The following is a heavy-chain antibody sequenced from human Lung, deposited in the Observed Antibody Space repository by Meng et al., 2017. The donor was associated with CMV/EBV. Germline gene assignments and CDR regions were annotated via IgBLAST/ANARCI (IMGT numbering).Heavy chain of an antibody. CDR1: GFTFSSFS. J-gene: IGHJ4*02. CDR2: ISGGSNYI. V-gene: IGHV3-21*01. D-gene: IGHD3-10*01. Sequence: GESLKISCAASGFTFSSFSMNWVRQAPGKGLEWVSSISGGSNYIYYADSVKGRFTISRDNAKNSLYLQMNSLRAEDTAVYYCARNSFRGSGSYYTYWGQGTLVTVSS. CDR3: ARNSFRGSGSYYTY.